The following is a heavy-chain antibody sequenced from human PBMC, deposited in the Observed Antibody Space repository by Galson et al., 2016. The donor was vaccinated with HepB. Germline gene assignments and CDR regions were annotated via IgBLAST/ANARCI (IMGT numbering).Heavy chain of an antibody. D-gene: IGHD3-22*01. V-gene: IGHV4-34*01. Sequence: SETLSLTCAVFGESFGNHYWTWIRQPPGKGLEWIVEINRSEYTNYNPSLKSRVTMSVDTSQNRFFLNLKSVTAADTAVYYCARGYSYDSSGVYHDYYYVSVWGKGTSVTVSS. CDR1: GESFGNHY. J-gene: IGHJ6*04. CDR3: ARGYSYDSSGVYHDYYYVSV. CDR2: INRSEYT.